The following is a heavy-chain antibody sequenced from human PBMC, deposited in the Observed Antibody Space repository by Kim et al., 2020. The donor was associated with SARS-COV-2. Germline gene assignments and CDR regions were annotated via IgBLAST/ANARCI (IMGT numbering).Heavy chain of an antibody. CDR2: T. J-gene: IGHJ4*02. CDR3: ARVGSGCSNDY. D-gene: IGHD1-26*01. V-gene: IGHV1-18*01. Sequence: TNYAQKLQGRVTMTTDTSTSTAYIELRSLRSDDTAVYYCARVGSGCSNDYWGQGTLVTVSS.